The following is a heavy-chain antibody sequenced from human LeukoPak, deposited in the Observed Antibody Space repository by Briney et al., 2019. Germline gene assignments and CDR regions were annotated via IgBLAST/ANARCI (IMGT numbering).Heavy chain of an antibody. V-gene: IGHV4-59*01. J-gene: IGHJ2*01. Sequence: PSETLSLTCTVSGGSISSYYWSWIRQPPGKGLEWIGYIYYSGSTNYNPSLKSRVTISVDTSKNQSSLKPSSVTAADTAVYYCARGGYCSSTSCYWYFDLWGRGTLVTVSS. D-gene: IGHD2-2*01. CDR1: GGSISSYY. CDR3: ARGGYCSSTSCYWYFDL. CDR2: IYYSGST.